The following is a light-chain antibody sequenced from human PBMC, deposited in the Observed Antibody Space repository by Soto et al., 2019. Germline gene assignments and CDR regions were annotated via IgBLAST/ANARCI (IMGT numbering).Light chain of an antibody. V-gene: IGKV1-9*01. J-gene: IGKJ1*01. Sequence: DIQLTQSPSFLSASVGDRVTITCRASQGITSYLAWYQQKPGQAPKLLIYAASTLQSGVPSRFSGSGSGTEFPLTISSLQPEDFATYYCQQLNSFPPWTFGQGTKVEIK. CDR2: AAS. CDR3: QQLNSFPPWT. CDR1: QGITSY.